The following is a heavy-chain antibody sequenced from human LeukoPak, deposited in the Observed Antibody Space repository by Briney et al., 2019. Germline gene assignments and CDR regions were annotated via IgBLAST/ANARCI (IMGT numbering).Heavy chain of an antibody. CDR2: ISSISSTI. Sequence: GGSLRLSCAASGFTFSSYSMNWVRQAPGKGLEWVSYISSISSTIYYADSVKGRFTISRDNAKNSLYLQMNSLRAEDTAVYYCARSRGYSGYDGGNDAFDIWGQGTTVTVSS. CDR1: GFTFSSYS. J-gene: IGHJ3*02. D-gene: IGHD5-12*01. CDR3: ARSRGYSGYDGGNDAFDI. V-gene: IGHV3-48*04.